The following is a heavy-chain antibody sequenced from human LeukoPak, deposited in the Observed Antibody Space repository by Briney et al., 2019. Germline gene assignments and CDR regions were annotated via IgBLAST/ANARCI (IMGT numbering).Heavy chain of an antibody. J-gene: IGHJ6*01. CDR1: GGSFSGYY. CDR3: WRFNFRWLARSNYYGMDV. CDR2: INHSGST. V-gene: IGHV4-34*01. Sequence: SETLSLTCAVYGGSFSGYYWSWIRQPPGKGLEWIGEINHSGSTNYNPSLKSRVTISVGTSKNQMPQQLRSVTGADTAVYYCWRFNFRWLARSNYYGMDVGEQGATLTVPS. D-gene: IGHD5-24*01.